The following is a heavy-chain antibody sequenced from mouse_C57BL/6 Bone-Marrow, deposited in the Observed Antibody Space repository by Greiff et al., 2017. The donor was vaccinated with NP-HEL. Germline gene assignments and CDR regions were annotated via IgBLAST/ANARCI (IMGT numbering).Heavy chain of an antibody. J-gene: IGHJ2*01. D-gene: IGHD1-1*01. CDR2: IDPETGGT. Sequence: QVQLKESGAELVRPGASVTLSCKASGYTFTDYEMHWVKQTPVHGLEWIGAIDPETGGTDYTQKFKGKAILTADKSSSTAYMELRSLTSEDSAVYYCTLLLRSYYCDYWGQGTTLTVSS. V-gene: IGHV1-15*01. CDR3: TLLLRSYYCDY. CDR1: GYTFTDYE.